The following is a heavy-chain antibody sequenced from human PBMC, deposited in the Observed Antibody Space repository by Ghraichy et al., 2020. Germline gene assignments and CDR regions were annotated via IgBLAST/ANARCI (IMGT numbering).Heavy chain of an antibody. J-gene: IGHJ4*02. CDR2: IKQDGSER. CDR1: GFTFIRYW. V-gene: IGHV3-7*05. Sequence: GGSLRLSCTASGFTFIRYWMSWVRQAPGKGLEWVANIKQDGSERYYVDSVKGRFTISRDNAKNSLYLQMNSLRAEDTAVYYCARGPWQGGGSYTFFDYWGQGTLVTVSS. D-gene: IGHD1-26*01. CDR3: ARGPWQGGGSYTFFDY.